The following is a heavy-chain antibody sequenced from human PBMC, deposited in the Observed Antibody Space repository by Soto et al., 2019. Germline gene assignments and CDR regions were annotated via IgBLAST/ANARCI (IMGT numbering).Heavy chain of an antibody. Sequence: RSLTCTVSGGSISSYYWSWIRQPPGKGLEWIGYIYYSGSTNYNPSLKSRVTISVDTSKNQFSLKLSSVTAADTAVYYCARTRIFGVAGFDYWGQGTLVTVYS. D-gene: IGHD3-3*01. CDR3: ARTRIFGVAGFDY. J-gene: IGHJ4*02. CDR1: GGSISSYY. CDR2: IYYSGST. V-gene: IGHV4-59*01.